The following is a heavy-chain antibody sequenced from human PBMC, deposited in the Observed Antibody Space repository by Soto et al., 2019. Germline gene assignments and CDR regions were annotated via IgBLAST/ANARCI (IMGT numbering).Heavy chain of an antibody. CDR3: ARGRIACNIVVVVDDNWFDP. J-gene: IGHJ5*02. V-gene: IGHV4-34*01. D-gene: IGHD2-15*01. CDR1: GGSFSGYY. CDR2: INHSGST. Sequence: QVQLQQWGAGLLKPSETLSLTCAVYGGSFSGYYWSWIRQPPGKGLEWIGEINHSGSTNYPPSLTSRVSISVDTSKNQSSQKLSSVTAADTAVYYCARGRIACNIVVVVDDNWFDPWGQVTLVTVSS.